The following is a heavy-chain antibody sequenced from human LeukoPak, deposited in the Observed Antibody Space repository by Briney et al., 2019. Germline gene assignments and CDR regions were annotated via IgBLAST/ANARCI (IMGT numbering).Heavy chain of an antibody. CDR3: AKDDAWIRFGE. J-gene: IGHJ4*02. CDR1: GFTFSNHG. Sequence: GGSLRLSCAASGFTFSNHGMNWVRQAPGKGLEWVSGISPSGDITYYTDSVKGRFTISRDNSKNTLHLEVISLTAEDTAVYYCAKDDAWIRFGEWSQGTLVTVSS. V-gene: IGHV3-23*01. CDR2: ISPSGDIT. D-gene: IGHD3-10*01.